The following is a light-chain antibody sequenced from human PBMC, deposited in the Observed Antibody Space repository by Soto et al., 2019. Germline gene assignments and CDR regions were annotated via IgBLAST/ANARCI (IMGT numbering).Light chain of an antibody. V-gene: IGKV3-20*01. CDR1: QSVTSTH. J-gene: IGKJ5*01. CDR2: GAY. Sequence: ESVLTQSPGTLSLSPGEGATLYCRAGQSVTSTHLAWFQQKYGQAPRLLIYGAYSRAPGVPDRFSGSGSGTDFTLTISRLEPEDFAVYYCHQYGTSLITFGQGTRLEIK. CDR3: HQYGTSLIT.